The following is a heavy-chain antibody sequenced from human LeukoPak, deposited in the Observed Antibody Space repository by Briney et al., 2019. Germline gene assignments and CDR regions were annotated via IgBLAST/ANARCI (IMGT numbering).Heavy chain of an antibody. CDR1: GYPITSFHY. CDR2: FSHSGTT. Sequence: SETLSLTCAVSGYPITSFHYWGWIRQPPGKGLEWIGSFSHSGTTYYNPSLKSRVTTLVDTSKNQFSLNLSSVTAADTAVYYCAREDCSSSSCQYYYYYMDVWGKGTTVTVSS. J-gene: IGHJ6*03. V-gene: IGHV4-38-2*02. D-gene: IGHD2-2*01. CDR3: AREDCSSSSCQYYYYYMDV.